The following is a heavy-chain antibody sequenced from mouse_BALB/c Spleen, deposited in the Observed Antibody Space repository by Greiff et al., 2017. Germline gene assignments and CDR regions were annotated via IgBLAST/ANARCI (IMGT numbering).Heavy chain of an antibody. J-gene: IGHJ1*01. CDR3: ARSAAGYFDV. CDR1: GYTFTSYW. CDR2: INPSNGRT. Sequence: QVQLKQPGAELVKPGASVKLSCKASGYTFTSYWMHWVKQRPGQGLEWIGEINPSNGRTNYNEKFKSKATLTVDKSSSTAYMQLSSLTSEDSAVYYCARSAAGYFDVWGAGTTVTVSS. V-gene: IGHV1S81*02.